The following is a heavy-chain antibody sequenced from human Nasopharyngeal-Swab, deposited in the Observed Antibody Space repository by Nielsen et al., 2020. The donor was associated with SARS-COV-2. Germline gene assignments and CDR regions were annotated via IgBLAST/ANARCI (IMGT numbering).Heavy chain of an antibody. D-gene: IGHD3-3*01. CDR2: IYYSGST. V-gene: IGHV4-31*11. CDR1: GGSISSGGYY. J-gene: IGHJ4*02. CDR3: ARGGTTIFGVVRQFDY. Sequence: SETLSLTCAVSGGSISSGGYYWSWIRQPPGKGLEWIGYIYYSGSTYYNPSLKSRVTISVDTSKNQFSLKLSSVTAADTAVYYCARGGTTIFGVVRQFDYWGQGTLVTVSS.